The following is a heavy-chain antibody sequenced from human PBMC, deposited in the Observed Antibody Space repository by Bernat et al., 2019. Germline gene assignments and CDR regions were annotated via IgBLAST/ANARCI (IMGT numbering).Heavy chain of an antibody. CDR3: AKIRLGDGYNYYYY. Sequence: EVQLVESGGGLVQPGGSLRLSCAASGFTFSSYAMSLVRQAPGKGLVWVSAISCSGGSTYYADSVKGRLTISSDNSKNTLYLQMNSLRAEDTAVYYCAKIRLGDGYNYYYYWGQGTLVTVSS. J-gene: IGHJ4*02. CDR2: ISCSGGST. V-gene: IGHV3-23*04. D-gene: IGHD5-24*01. CDR1: GFTFSSYA.